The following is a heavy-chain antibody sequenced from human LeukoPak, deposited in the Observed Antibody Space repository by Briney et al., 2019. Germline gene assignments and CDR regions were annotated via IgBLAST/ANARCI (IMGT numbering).Heavy chain of an antibody. CDR1: GFTFDDYA. J-gene: IGHJ4*02. CDR3: AKDEASLDYGGMLDY. V-gene: IGHV3-9*03. CDR2: ISWNSGSI. D-gene: IGHD4-23*01. Sequence: GGSLRLSCAASGFTFDDYAMHWVRQAPGKGLEWVSGISWNSGSIGYADSVKGRFTISRDNAKNSLYLQMNSLRAEDMALYYCAKDEASLDYGGMLDYWGQGTLVTVSS.